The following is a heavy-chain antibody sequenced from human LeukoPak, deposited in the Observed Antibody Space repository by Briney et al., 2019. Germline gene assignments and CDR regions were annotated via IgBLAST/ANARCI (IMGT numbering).Heavy chain of an antibody. D-gene: IGHD1-26*01. V-gene: IGHV3-30*03. CDR2: ISYDGSDK. CDR3: ASPVGATTPYYYGMDV. J-gene: IGHJ6*02. CDR1: GFTFSSYG. Sequence: GGSLRLSCAASGFTFSSYGMHWVRQAPGKGLEWVAVISYDGSDKYYADSVKGRFTISRDNSKNTLYLQMNSLRAEDTAVYYCASPVGATTPYYYGMDVWGQGTTVTVSS.